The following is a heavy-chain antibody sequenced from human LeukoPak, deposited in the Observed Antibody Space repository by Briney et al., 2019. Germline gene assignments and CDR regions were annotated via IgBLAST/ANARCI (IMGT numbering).Heavy chain of an antibody. Sequence: ASVKVSCKASGYTFTGYYMHWVRQAPGQGLEWMGWINPNSGGTNYAQKFQGRATMTWDTSISTAYMELNRLTSDDTAVYYCARDNRGSLDYWGQGTQVTVSS. J-gene: IGHJ4*02. CDR3: ARDNRGSLDY. CDR2: INPNSGGT. V-gene: IGHV1-2*02. D-gene: IGHD1-26*01. CDR1: GYTFTGYY.